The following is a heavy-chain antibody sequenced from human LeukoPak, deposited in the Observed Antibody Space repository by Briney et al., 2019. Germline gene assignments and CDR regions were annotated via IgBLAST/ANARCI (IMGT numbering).Heavy chain of an antibody. D-gene: IGHD5-18*01. V-gene: IGHV4-59*12. Sequence: PSETLSLTCTVSGGSISSYYWSWIRQPPGKGLEWIGYIYYSGSTNYNPSLKSRVTISVDTSKNQFSLKLSSVTAADTAVYYCARGTYSYGTSTSFDYWGQGTLVTVSS. J-gene: IGHJ4*02. CDR3: ARGTYSYGTSTSFDY. CDR2: IYYSGST. CDR1: GGSISSYY.